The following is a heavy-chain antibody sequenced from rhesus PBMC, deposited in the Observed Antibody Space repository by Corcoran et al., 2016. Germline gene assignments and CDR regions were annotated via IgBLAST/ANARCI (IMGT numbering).Heavy chain of an antibody. CDR1: GFTFSSYW. Sequence: EVQLVESGGGLAKPGGSLRLSGAASGFTFSSYWMNWVRQAPGKGLAWVSAINSGGGSTYYADSVQGRFTISRDNSKNTLSLQMNSLRAEDTAVYYCAKEYCSSTYCSQVGDYWGQGVLVTVSS. V-gene: IGHV3S25*01. CDR2: INSGGGST. D-gene: IGHD2-15*01. J-gene: IGHJ4*01. CDR3: AKEYCSSTYCSQVGDY.